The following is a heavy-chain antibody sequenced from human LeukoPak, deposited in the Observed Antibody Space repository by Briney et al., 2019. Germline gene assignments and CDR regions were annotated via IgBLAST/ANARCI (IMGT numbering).Heavy chain of an antibody. CDR2: ISAYNGNT. D-gene: IGHD3-10*01. J-gene: IGHJ4*02. V-gene: IGHV1-18*01. CDR3: ASGGGSGSYYSLGY. CDR1: GYTFTSYG. Sequence: ASVKVSCKASGYTFTSYGISWVRQAPGQGLEWMGWISAYNGNTNYAQKFQGRVTMTRNTSISTAYMELSSLRSEDTAVYYCASGGGSGSYYSLGYWGQGTLVTVSS.